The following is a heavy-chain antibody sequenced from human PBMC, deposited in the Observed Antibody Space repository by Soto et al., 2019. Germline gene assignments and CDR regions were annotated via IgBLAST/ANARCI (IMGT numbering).Heavy chain of an antibody. Sequence: SETLSLTCAVSGGSISSGGYSWSWIRQPPGKGLEWIGYVYHSGSTYYNPSLKSRVTISVDRSKNQFSLKLSSVTAADTAVYYCARGGNDLIYYYYGMDVWRQGTTVTVSS. V-gene: IGHV4-30-2*01. CDR3: ARGGNDLIYYYYGMDV. D-gene: IGHD1-1*01. CDR1: GGSISSGGYS. J-gene: IGHJ6*02. CDR2: VYHSGST.